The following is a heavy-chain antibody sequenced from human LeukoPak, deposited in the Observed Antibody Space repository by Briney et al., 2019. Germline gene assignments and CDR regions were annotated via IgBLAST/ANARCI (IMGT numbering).Heavy chain of an antibody. D-gene: IGHD3-10*01. CDR2: INPNSGGT. Sequence: GASVKVSCKASGYTFTRYYMHWVGQAPGQGLEWVGWINPNSGGTNYAQKFQGRVTMTRDTSISTAYMELSRLRSDDTAVYYCARGRKDRYGTGSSDYWGQGTLVTVSS. V-gene: IGHV1-2*02. CDR3: ARGRKDRYGTGSSDY. J-gene: IGHJ4*02. CDR1: GYTFTRYY.